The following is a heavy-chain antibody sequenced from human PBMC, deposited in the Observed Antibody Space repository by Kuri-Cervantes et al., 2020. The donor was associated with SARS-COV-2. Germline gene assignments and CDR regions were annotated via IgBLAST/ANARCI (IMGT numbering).Heavy chain of an antibody. CDR1: GGSISSSSYY. V-gene: IGHV4-39*01. CDR3: ARHEGWFPLWLPFDY. J-gene: IGHJ4*02. D-gene: IGHD5-18*01. Sequence: SETLSLTCTVSGGSISSSSYYWGWIRQPLGKGLEWIGSIYYSGSTYYNPSLKSRVTISVDTSKNQFSLKLSSVTAADTAVYYCARHEGWFPLWLPFDYWGQGTLVTVSS. CDR2: IYYSGST.